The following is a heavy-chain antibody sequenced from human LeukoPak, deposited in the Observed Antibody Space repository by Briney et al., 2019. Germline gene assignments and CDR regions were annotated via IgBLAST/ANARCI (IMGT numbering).Heavy chain of an antibody. Sequence: TGGSLRLSCAASGFTFSSYWMSWVRQAPGKGVEWVANIKQDGSEKYYVDSVKGRFTTSRDNAKNSLYLQMNSLRAEDTAVYYCARDFELDAFDIWGQGTMVTVSS. D-gene: IGHD1-26*01. CDR2: IKQDGSEK. CDR3: ARDFELDAFDI. CDR1: GFTFSSYW. V-gene: IGHV3-7*01. J-gene: IGHJ3*02.